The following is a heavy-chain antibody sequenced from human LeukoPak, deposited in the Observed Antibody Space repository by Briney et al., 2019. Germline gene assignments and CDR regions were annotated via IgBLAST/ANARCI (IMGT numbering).Heavy chain of an antibody. Sequence: GGSLRLSCAASGFTFSSYWMTWVRQAPGKGLEWVASIKQDESEKYYVDSVKGRFTISRDNAKNSLYLQMNSLRAEDTAVYYCARCKARYDYVWGSYRYDYYYYMDVWGKGTTVTVSS. CDR1: GFTFSSYW. V-gene: IGHV3-7*01. CDR3: ARCKARYDYVWGSYRYDYYYYMDV. D-gene: IGHD3-16*02. CDR2: IKQDESEK. J-gene: IGHJ6*03.